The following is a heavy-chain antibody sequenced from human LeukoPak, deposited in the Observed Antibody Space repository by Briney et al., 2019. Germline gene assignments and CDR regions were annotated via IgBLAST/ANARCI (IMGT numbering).Heavy chain of an antibody. CDR2: IDKKDNLYAT. CDR1: GFTFSGSA. D-gene: IGHD2-15*01. CDR3: TRDRGTYNWFDP. V-gene: IGHV3-73*01. Sequence: GGSLKLSCAASGFTFSGSAVHGVRQSSGKGLEWVGHIDKKDNLYATAYAESVKGRFTISRDDSKDTAFLHMDSLKTEDTALYYCTRDRGTYNWFDPWGQGTLVTVSS. J-gene: IGHJ5*02.